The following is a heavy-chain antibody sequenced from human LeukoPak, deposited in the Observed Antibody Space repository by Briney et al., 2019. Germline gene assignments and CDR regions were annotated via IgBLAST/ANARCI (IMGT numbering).Heavy chain of an antibody. CDR3: ARVFSYYYDSSDPSMV. V-gene: IGHV3-74*01. J-gene: IGHJ3*01. CDR1: GFTFSIYS. Sequence: GGSLILSCAASGFTFSIYSMSWVRLAPGKGLVWVSRINSDGSSTSYADSVKGRFTISRDNAKNTLYLQMNSLRAEDTAVYYCARVFSYYYDSSDPSMVWGQGTMVTVSS. D-gene: IGHD3-22*01. CDR2: INSDGSST.